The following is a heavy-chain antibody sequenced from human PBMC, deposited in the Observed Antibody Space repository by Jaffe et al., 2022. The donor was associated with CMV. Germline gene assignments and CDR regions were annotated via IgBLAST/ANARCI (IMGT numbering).Heavy chain of an antibody. Sequence: EVQLLESGGGLVQPGGSLRLSCAASGFTFSSYAMSWVRQAPGKGLEWVSAISGSGGSTYYADSVKGRFTISRDNSKNTLYLQMNSLRAEDTAVYYCAKGSLGYCSGGSCYFDYWGQGTLVTVSS. CDR1: GFTFSSYA. J-gene: IGHJ4*02. D-gene: IGHD2-15*01. CDR3: AKGSLGYCSGGSCYFDY. CDR2: ISGSGGST. V-gene: IGHV3-23*01.